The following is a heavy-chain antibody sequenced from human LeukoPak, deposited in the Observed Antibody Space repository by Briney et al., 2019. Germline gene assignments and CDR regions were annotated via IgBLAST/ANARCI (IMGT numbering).Heavy chain of an antibody. CDR2: INHSGST. V-gene: IGHV4-34*01. Sequence: SETLSLTCAVYGGFFSGYYWSWIRQPPGKGLEWIGEINHSGSTNYNPSLKSRVTISVDTSKNQFSLKLSSVTAADTAVYYCARENRAMAPAYYFDYWGQGTLVTVSS. J-gene: IGHJ4*02. CDR1: GGFFSGYY. D-gene: IGHD5-18*01. CDR3: ARENRAMAPAYYFDY.